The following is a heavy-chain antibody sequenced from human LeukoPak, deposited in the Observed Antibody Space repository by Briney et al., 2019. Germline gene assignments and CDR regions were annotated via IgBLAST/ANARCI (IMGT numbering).Heavy chain of an antibody. J-gene: IGHJ4*02. CDR1: GGSISGYY. V-gene: IGHV4-59*01. D-gene: IGHD3-16*01. Sequence: ASETLSLTCTVSGGSISGYYWTWIRQPPGEALEYIGCIYYTGSTNYNPSLNSRVTISVDTSKNQFALKLSSVTDADTAVYYCARVVGGVGLDYWGQGTLVTVSS. CDR2: IYYTGST. CDR3: ARVVGGVGLDY.